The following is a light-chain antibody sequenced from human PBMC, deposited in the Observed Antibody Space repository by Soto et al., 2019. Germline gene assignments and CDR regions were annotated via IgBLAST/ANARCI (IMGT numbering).Light chain of an antibody. V-gene: IGLV2-8*01. CDR1: SSDVGSFNS. Sequence: QSALTRAPSASGSPGQSVSISCTGTSSDVGSFNSVSWYQQHPGKAPKLMISEVSKRPSGVPDRFSGSKSGNTASLTVSGLQAEDEADYYCGSYAGSYSFVFGTGTKVTVL. CDR3: GSYAGSYSFV. CDR2: EVS. J-gene: IGLJ1*01.